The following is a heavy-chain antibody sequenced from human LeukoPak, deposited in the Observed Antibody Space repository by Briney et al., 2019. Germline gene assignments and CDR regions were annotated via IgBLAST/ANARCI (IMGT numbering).Heavy chain of an antibody. V-gene: IGHV5-51*01. D-gene: IGHD3-10*01. Sequence: GESLKISCKGSGYSFTNYWIGWVRQKPGKGLEWMGIIWPDDSDSGYNPSFQGQVTISVDKSISTAYLQLSSLKASDTAMYYCARWGSGRERWLGPWGQGTLVTVSS. CDR3: ARWGSGRERWLGP. CDR1: GYSFTNYW. J-gene: IGHJ5*02. CDR2: IWPDDSDS.